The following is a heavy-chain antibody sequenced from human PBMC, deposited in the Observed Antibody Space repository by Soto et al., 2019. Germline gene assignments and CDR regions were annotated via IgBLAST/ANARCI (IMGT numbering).Heavy chain of an antibody. CDR3: ARIYGGDSGGWFDP. Sequence: QVTLKESGPVLVKPIETLTLTCTVSGFSLSNPRMGVSWIRQPPGKAPEWLAHIFSDDEKSYYSRSLRSRLSISKDISKSQVVLVLTNVDPVDTATYYCARIYGGDSGGWFDPWGQGTLVAVSS. CDR2: IFSDDEK. J-gene: IGHJ5*02. V-gene: IGHV2-26*01. CDR1: GFSLSNPRMG. D-gene: IGHD2-21*02.